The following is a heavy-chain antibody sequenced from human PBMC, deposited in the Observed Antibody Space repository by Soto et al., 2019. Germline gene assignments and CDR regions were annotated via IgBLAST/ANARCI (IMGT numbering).Heavy chain of an antibody. CDR2: INHSGST. V-gene: IGHV4-34*01. CDR3: ARSKLLWFGELLRFDY. D-gene: IGHD3-10*01. CDR1: GGSFSGYY. J-gene: IGHJ4*02. Sequence: ETLSLTCAVYGGSFSGYYWSWIRQPPGKGLEWIGEINHSGSTNYNPSLKSRVTISVDTSKNQFSLKLSSVTAADTAVYYCARSKLLWFGELLRFDYWGQGTLVTVSS.